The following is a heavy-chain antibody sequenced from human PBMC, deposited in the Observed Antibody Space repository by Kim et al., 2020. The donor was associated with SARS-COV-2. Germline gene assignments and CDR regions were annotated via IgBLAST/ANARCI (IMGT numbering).Heavy chain of an antibody. Sequence: GGSLRLSCAASGFTFSDYYMSWIRQAPGKGLEWVSYISSSSSYTNYADSVKGRFTISRDNAKNSLYLQMNSLRAEDTAVYYCARGPAVYYDFWSGYGASNWFDPWGQGTLVTVSS. CDR3: ARGPAVYYDFWSGYGASNWFDP. CDR1: GFTFSDYY. CDR2: ISSSSSYT. V-gene: IGHV3-11*03. D-gene: IGHD3-3*01. J-gene: IGHJ5*02.